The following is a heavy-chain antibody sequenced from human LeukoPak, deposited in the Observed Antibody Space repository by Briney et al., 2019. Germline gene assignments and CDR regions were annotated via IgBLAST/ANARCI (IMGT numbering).Heavy chain of an antibody. J-gene: IGHJ6*02. CDR1: GVTFSSYA. Sequence: AGGALRLSCAASGVTFSSYAMTWVRQAPGKGLEWVSSIGSDNKPHYSESVKGRFAISRDNSKNILFLHLNSLRAEDTALYYCARALHYYVAMDVWGQGTTVTVSS. CDR3: ARALHYYVAMDV. D-gene: IGHD3-10*02. CDR2: IGSDNKP. V-gene: IGHV3-23*05.